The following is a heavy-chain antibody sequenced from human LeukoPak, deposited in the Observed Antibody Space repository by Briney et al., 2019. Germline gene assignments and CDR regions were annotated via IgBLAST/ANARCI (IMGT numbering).Heavy chain of an antibody. V-gene: IGHV4-61*01. CDR3: ASPGTVTTIAFDI. J-gene: IGHJ3*02. CDR2: IYYSGST. CDR1: GGSISSGSYY. D-gene: IGHD4-17*01. Sequence: SQTLSLTCTVSGGSISSGSYYWSWIRQPPGKGLEWIGYIYYSGSTNYNPSLKSRVTISVDTSKNQFSLKLSSVTAADTAVYYCASPGTVTTIAFDIWGQGTMVTVSS.